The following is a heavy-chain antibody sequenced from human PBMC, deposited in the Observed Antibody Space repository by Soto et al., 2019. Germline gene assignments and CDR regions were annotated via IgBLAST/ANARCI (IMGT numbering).Heavy chain of an antibody. V-gene: IGHV4-4*02. J-gene: IGHJ5*02. D-gene: IGHD2-2*01. Sequence: SETLSLTCAVSGGSISSSNWWSWVRQPPGKGLEWIGEIYHSGSTNYNPSLKSRVTISVDKSKNQFSLKLSSVTAADTAVYYCARELGYCSSTSCYDWFDPWGQGTLVTVS. CDR3: ARELGYCSSTSCYDWFDP. CDR1: GGSISSSNW. CDR2: IYHSGST.